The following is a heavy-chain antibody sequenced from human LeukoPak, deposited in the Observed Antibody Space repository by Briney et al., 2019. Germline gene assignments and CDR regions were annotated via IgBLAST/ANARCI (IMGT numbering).Heavy chain of an antibody. Sequence: PGGSLRLSCAASGFTFSSYGMHWVRQAPGKGLEWVAFIRFDGSYNYYADSVKGRFTISRDNSKNTLYLQMNSLRAEDTAVYYCAKGSTVTRSPFDYWGQGTLVTVSS. CDR2: IRFDGSYN. CDR3: AKGSTVTRSPFDY. CDR1: GFTFSSYG. V-gene: IGHV3-30*02. J-gene: IGHJ4*02. D-gene: IGHD4-17*01.